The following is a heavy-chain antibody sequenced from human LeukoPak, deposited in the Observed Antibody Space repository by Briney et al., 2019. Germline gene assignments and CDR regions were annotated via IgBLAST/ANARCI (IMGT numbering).Heavy chain of an antibody. CDR3: ARDGEDPEWELLPLDN. V-gene: IGHV3-21*01. J-gene: IGHJ4*02. CDR1: GFTFSSSP. CDR2: ISSGSSYI. Sequence: GGSLRLSCATSGFTFSSSPMNWVRQAPGKGLEWVSSISSGSSYIYYADSVRGRFTISRDNAKNSLYLQLSSLRPEDTALYYCARDGEDPEWELLPLDNWGQGTLVTVSS. D-gene: IGHD1-26*01.